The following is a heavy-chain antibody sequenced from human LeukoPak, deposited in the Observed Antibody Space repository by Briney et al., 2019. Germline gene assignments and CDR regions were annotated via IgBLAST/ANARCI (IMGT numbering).Heavy chain of an antibody. Sequence: GGSLRLSCAASGFTFSDYYMSWIRQAPGKGLEWISYISTRGTNIYYADSVKGRFTISRDSAKNSLFLQMNSQRAEDTAVYYCARERGNNWFDPWGQGTLVTVSS. V-gene: IGHV3-11*01. CDR2: ISTRGTNI. CDR3: ARERGNNWFDP. J-gene: IGHJ5*02. CDR1: GFTFSDYY.